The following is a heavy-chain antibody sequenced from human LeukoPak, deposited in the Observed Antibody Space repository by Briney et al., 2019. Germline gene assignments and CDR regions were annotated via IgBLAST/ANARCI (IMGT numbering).Heavy chain of an antibody. V-gene: IGHV4-34*01. CDR2: TDQNEIT. J-gene: IGHJ4*02. CDR3: ATEWTDGEYVDY. CDR1: GGSLSGYD. D-gene: IGHD4-17*01. Sequence: SETLSLTCAVSGGSLSGYDWSWIRQPSGKGLEWIGDTDQNEITNYNPSLKSRVSISVDMSKNHFSLKLNSVTAADTAVYYCATEWTDGEYVDYWGQGTLVTVSS.